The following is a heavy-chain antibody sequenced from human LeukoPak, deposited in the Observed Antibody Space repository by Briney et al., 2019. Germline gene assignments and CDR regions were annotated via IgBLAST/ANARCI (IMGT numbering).Heavy chain of an antibody. V-gene: IGHV3-53*01. Sequence: GGSLRLSCAASGFTVSSNYMSWVRQAPGKGLELVSVIYSGGFTYYADSVKGRFTISRDNSKNTLYLQMNNLRAEDTAVYYCARAPYYYDSSGYPEGSWGQGTLVTVSS. J-gene: IGHJ5*02. D-gene: IGHD3-22*01. CDR3: ARAPYYYDSSGYPEGS. CDR2: IYSGGFT. CDR1: GFTVSSNY.